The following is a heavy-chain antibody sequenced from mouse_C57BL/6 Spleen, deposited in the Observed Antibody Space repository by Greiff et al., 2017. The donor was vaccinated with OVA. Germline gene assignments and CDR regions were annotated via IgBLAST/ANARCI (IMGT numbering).Heavy chain of an antibody. CDR3: ARYYGSSLAWFAY. D-gene: IGHD1-1*01. CDR2: IYPGSGST. J-gene: IGHJ3*01. CDR1: GYTFTSYW. V-gene: IGHV1-55*01. Sequence: QVQLQQPGAELVKPGASVEMSCKASGYTFTSYWITWVKQRPGQGLEWIGDIYPGSGSTNYNEKFKSKATLTVDTSSSTAYMQLSSLTSEDSAVYYCARYYGSSLAWFAYWGQGTLVTVSA.